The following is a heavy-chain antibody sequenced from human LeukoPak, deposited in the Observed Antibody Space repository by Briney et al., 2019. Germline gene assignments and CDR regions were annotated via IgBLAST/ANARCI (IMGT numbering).Heavy chain of an antibody. CDR3: ARVRVMITFGGVVQGAFDI. Sequence: ASVKVSCKASGYTFTGYYMHWVRQAPGQGLEWMGWINPNSGSANYAQKFQGRVTMTRDTSISTAYMALSRLRSDDTAVYYCARVRVMITFGGVVQGAFDIWGQGTMVTVSS. CDR1: GYTFTGYY. CDR2: INPNSGSA. V-gene: IGHV1-2*02. J-gene: IGHJ3*02. D-gene: IGHD3-16*01.